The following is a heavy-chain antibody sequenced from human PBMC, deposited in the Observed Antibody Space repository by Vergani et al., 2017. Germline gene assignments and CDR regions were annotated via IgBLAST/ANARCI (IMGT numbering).Heavy chain of an antibody. Sequence: EVQLVESGGGLVKPGGSLRLSCAASGFTFSSYSMNWVRQAPGKGLEWVSSISSSSSYIYYADSVKGRFTISRENAKNSLYLQMNSLRAEDTAVYYCAGDSSSHLAGFDYWGQGTLVTVSS. V-gene: IGHV3-21*01. D-gene: IGHD6-6*01. J-gene: IGHJ4*02. CDR2: ISSSSSYI. CDR1: GFTFSSYS. CDR3: AGDSSSHLAGFDY.